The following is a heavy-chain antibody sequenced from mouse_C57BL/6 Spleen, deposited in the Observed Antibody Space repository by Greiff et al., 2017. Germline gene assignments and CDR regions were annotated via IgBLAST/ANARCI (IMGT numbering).Heavy chain of an antibody. CDR3: ARGDNWLAY. V-gene: IGHV2-6*03. J-gene: IGHJ3*01. CDR1: GFSLTSYC. Sequence: QVQLQQSGPGLVAPSQSLSITCTVSGFSLTSYCVHWVRQPPGKGLEWLVVIWNDGSTTYNSALKSRLSISKDNSKSQVFLKMTSLQTDDRAMYYGARGDNWLAYWGQGTLVTVSA. CDR2: IWNDGST.